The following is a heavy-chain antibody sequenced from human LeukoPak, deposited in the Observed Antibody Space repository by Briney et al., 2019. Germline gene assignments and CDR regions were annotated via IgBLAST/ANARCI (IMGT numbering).Heavy chain of an antibody. CDR3: ARQHSYGAVWGMDV. CDR2: VWYDGTNK. D-gene: IGHD5-18*01. Sequence: VGSLRLSCAASGFTFSSYGMHWVRQAPGKGLEWVAVVWYDGTNKYYADSVKGRFTISRDNSKKTLYLQMNSLRAEDTAVYYCARQHSYGAVWGMDVWGQGTTVTVSS. CDR1: GFTFSSYG. J-gene: IGHJ6*02. V-gene: IGHV3-33*01.